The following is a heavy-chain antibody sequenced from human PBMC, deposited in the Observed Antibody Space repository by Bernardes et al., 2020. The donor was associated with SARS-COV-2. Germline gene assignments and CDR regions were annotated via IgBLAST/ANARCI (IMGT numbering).Heavy chain of an antibody. D-gene: IGHD2-15*01. CDR1: GFSFGDDG. Sequence: GGSLRLSCTTSGFSFGDDGMSWFRQAPGKGLEWIGFIGTMTSGGAIEYAASVKGRFTISRDDSKNNAYLQMSSLKNEDTAVYYCSRYFCLSGGRCYFDYWGLGTLVTVSS. J-gene: IGHJ4*02. CDR2: IGTMTSGGAI. V-gene: IGHV3-49*03. CDR3: SRYFCLSGGRCYFDY.